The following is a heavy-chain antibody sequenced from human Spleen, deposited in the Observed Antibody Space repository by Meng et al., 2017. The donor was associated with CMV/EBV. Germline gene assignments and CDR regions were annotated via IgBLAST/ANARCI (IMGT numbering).Heavy chain of an antibody. J-gene: IGHJ4*02. D-gene: IGHD3-3*01. Sequence: GGSLRLSCAASGFSFGSYGMQWVRQAPGKGLEWVAFIRYDGNNKDYGDSVKGRFTVSRDNSKNMVYLQMNSLRAEDTAVYYCAKDDSAYFDFRSGYSTPPDYWGQGTLVTDSS. CDR1: GFSFGSYG. CDR3: AKDDSAYFDFRSGYSTPPDY. V-gene: IGHV3-30*02. CDR2: IRYDGNNK.